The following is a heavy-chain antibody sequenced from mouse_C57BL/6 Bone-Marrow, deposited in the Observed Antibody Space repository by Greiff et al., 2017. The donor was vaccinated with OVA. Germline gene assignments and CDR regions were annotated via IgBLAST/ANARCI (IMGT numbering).Heavy chain of an antibody. D-gene: IGHD3-3*01. Sequence: VQLQQPGAELVKPGASVKLSCKASGSTFTSYWMHWVKQRPGPGLEWIGRIDPNSGGTKYNEKFKSKATLTVDNPSSTAYMQLSILISKDSAVDYCARERANYYAMDYWGQGTSVTVSS. CDR2: IDPNSGGT. CDR3: ARERANYYAMDY. J-gene: IGHJ4*01. CDR1: GSTFTSYW. V-gene: IGHV1-72*01.